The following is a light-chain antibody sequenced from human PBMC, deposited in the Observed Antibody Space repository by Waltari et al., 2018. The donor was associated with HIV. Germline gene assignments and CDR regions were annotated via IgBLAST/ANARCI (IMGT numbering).Light chain of an antibody. J-gene: IGLJ2*01. V-gene: IGLV1-51*01. Sequence: QSILTQPPSVSAAPGEQVTISCSGSTSNIGKNLLSWYQQVPGRAPQLVIYDDIKRTAAAPARFSASRSGTSATLGITGLQTGDEANYYCGTWDSTLSGVVFGGGTKVTVL. CDR3: GTWDSTLSGVV. CDR2: DDI. CDR1: TSNIGKNL.